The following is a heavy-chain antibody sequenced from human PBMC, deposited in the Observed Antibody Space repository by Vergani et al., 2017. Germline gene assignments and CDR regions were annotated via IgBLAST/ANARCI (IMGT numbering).Heavy chain of an antibody. CDR2: IHSDGSSK. Sequence: EVQLVESGGGLVQPGGSLRLSCAASGFTFSSYWMHWVRQAPGKGLVWVSRIHSDGSSKSYADSVEGRFTISRDNAKNTLYLQMNSLRAEDTAVYYCARESAVAAADYWGQGTLVTVSS. CDR3: ARESAVAAADY. D-gene: IGHD6-13*01. J-gene: IGHJ4*02. CDR1: GFTFSSYW. V-gene: IGHV3-74*01.